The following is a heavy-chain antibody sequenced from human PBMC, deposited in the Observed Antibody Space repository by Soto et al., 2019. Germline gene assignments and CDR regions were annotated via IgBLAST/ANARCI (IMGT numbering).Heavy chain of an antibody. CDR3: ARDFAVAGVIFDY. D-gene: IGHD6-19*01. V-gene: IGHV3-33*01. CDR1: GFTFSSDG. Sequence: QVQLVESGGGVVQPGRSLRLSCAASGFTFSSDGMHWVRQAPGKGLEWVAVIWYDGSNKYYADSVKGRFTISRDNSKNTLYLQMNSLRAEDTAVYYCARDFAVAGVIFDYWGQGTLVTVSS. J-gene: IGHJ4*02. CDR2: IWYDGSNK.